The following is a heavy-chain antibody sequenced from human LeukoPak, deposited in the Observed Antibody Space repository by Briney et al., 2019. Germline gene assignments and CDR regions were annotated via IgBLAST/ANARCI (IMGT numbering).Heavy chain of an antibody. Sequence: SGGSLRLSCAASGFTLSDRTMHWVRQGPGKGLEWVAVISSDGSNNYYVDSVKGRFTISRDTSKNTLFLQMNSLRVEDTAVYYCARVSRVGGPPQMDVWGQGTTVTVSS. V-gene: IGHV3-30*04. CDR3: ARVSRVGGPPQMDV. D-gene: IGHD3-3*01. CDR2: ISSDGSNN. CDR1: GFTLSDRT. J-gene: IGHJ6*02.